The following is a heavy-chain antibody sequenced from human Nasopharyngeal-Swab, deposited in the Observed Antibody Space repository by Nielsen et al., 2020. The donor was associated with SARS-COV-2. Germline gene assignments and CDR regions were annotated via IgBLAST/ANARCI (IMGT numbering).Heavy chain of an antibody. J-gene: IGHJ6*02. CDR1: GFTFSSYW. CDR2: INEDGSEK. V-gene: IGHV3-7*01. Sequence: GGSLRLSCAASGFTFSSYWMSWVRQAPGKGLEWVANINEDGSEKYYVDSVKGRFTISRDNAKKSLDLQMNSLRAEDTAVYYCAGGGAVAGNDYYYGMDVWGQGTTVTVSS. D-gene: IGHD6-19*01. CDR3: AGGGAVAGNDYYYGMDV.